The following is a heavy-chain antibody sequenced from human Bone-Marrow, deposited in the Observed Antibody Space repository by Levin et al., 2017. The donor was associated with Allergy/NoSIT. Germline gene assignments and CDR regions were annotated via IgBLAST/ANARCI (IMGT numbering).Heavy chain of an antibody. Sequence: PGGSLRLSCAASGFTFSSYEMNWVRQAPGKGLEWVSYISSSGSTIYYADSVKGRFTISRDNAKNSLYLQMNSLRAEDTAVYYCARENDYGDNYWGQGTLVTVSS. J-gene: IGHJ4*02. CDR1: GFTFSSYE. V-gene: IGHV3-48*03. D-gene: IGHD4-17*01. CDR3: ARENDYGDNY. CDR2: ISSSGSTI.